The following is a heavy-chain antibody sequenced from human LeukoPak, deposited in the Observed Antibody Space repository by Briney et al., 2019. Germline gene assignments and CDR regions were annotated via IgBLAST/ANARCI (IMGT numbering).Heavy chain of an antibody. V-gene: IGHV3-21*01. Sequence: RGSLRLSCAPSGFSSNTYRMCCVSLAPGEGLGWVSYMSSSSSYIFYADSVEGRFSLSRDNPAKSLCLQKKRVRAQNTALCIRAREFEAGAPWGQGTLVTVSS. CDR2: MSSSSSYI. J-gene: IGHJ5*02. CDR3: AREFEAGAP. CDR1: GFSSNTYR. D-gene: IGHD1-26*01.